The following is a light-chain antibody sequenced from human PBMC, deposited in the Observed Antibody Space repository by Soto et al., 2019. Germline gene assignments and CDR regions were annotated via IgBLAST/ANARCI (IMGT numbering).Light chain of an antibody. V-gene: IGLV2-8*01. CDR2: EVS. CDR3: SSYAGNSNVV. J-gene: IGLJ2*01. CDR1: SSDVGGYNY. Sequence: QSVLTQPPSASGSPGQPVTISCTGTSSDVGGYNYVSWYQQHPGKAPKLMIYEVSKRPSGVPDRFSGSKSGNTASLTVSGLQAEDEADYYCSSYAGNSNVVFGGGTKLTVL.